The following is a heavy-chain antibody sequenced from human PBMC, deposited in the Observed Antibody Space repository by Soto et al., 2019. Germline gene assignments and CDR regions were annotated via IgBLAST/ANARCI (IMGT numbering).Heavy chain of an antibody. CDR2: IYYSGST. J-gene: IGHJ6*02. D-gene: IGHD1-1*01. CDR1: GGSISSGGYY. Sequence: TSETLSLTCTVSGGSISSGGYYWSWIRQHPGKGLEWIGYIYYSGSTYYNPSLKSRVTISVDTSKNQFSLKLSSVTAADTAVYYCARGGTYYYYGMDVWGQGTTVTVSS. CDR3: ARGGTYYYYGMDV. V-gene: IGHV4-31*03.